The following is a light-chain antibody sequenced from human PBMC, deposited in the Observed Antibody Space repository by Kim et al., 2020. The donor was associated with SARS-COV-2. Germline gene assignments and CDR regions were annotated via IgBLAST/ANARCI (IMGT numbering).Light chain of an antibody. V-gene: IGLV3-19*01. CDR1: SLRIYY. J-gene: IGLJ3*02. CDR3: NSRDSISHHWM. Sequence: SSELTQDPAVSVALGQTVRITCQGDSLRIYYASWYQQKPGQAPVLVIYGQNKRPSGIPDRFSGSTSGNTTSLIITATQAEDEADYYCNSRDSISHHWMFGRGTQLTVL. CDR2: GQN.